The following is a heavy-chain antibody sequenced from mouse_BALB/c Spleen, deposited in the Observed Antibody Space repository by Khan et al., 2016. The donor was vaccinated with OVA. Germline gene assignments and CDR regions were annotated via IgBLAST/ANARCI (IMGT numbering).Heavy chain of an antibody. V-gene: IGHV5-9-3*01. CDR2: INSDGDYT. CDR1: GFTFSTYA. CDR3: SRSPYGNVAY. Sequence: EVLLVESGGALVKPGGSLKLSCAASGFTFSTYAMSWVRQTPEKRLEWVATINSDGDYTYYPDSVTGRFTISRDNAKNTLYLQMSSLRSEDTAMYYCSRSPYGNVAYWGQGTLVTVSA. J-gene: IGHJ3*01. D-gene: IGHD2-1*01.